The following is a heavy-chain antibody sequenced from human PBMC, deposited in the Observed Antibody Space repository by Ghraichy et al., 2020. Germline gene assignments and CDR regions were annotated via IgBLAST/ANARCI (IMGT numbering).Heavy chain of an antibody. CDR2: IYSGGST. CDR1: GFTVSSNY. D-gene: IGHD3-10*01. Sequence: GGSLRLSCAASGFTVSSNYMSWVRQAPGKGLEWVSVIYSGGSTYYADSVKGRFTISRDNSKNTLYLQMNSLRAEDTAVYYCAIEGMVQGANEYNYYYYGMDVWGQGTTVTVSS. CDR3: AIEGMVQGANEYNYYYYGMDV. J-gene: IGHJ6*02. V-gene: IGHV3-53*01.